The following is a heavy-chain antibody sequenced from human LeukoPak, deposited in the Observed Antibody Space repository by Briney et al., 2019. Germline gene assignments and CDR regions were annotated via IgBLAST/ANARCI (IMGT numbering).Heavy chain of an antibody. J-gene: IGHJ4*02. CDR1: GFSFSSYA. CDR2: ISGSGANT. D-gene: IGHD6-19*01. CDR3: AKGFKVSSGWYYFDY. Sequence: HPGGSLRLSCVASGFSFSSYALSWVRQAPGKGLEWVSTISGSGANTYYADSVKGRFTISRDNSKNTLYLQMNSLRAEDTAVYYCAKGFKVSSGWYYFDYWGQGTLVTVSS. V-gene: IGHV3-23*01.